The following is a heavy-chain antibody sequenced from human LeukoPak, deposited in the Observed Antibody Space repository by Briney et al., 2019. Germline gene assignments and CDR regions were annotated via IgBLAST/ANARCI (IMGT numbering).Heavy chain of an antibody. D-gene: IGHD6-19*01. V-gene: IGHV5-51*01. CDR1: GYSFTSYW. Sequence: GESLKISCKGSGYSFTSYWIGWVRQMPGKGLEWMGIIYPGDSDTRYSPSFQGQVTISADKSISTAYLQWSSLKASDTAMYYCARHALWYSSGWYMDYWGQGTLVTVSS. CDR3: ARHALWYSSGWYMDY. CDR2: IYPGDSDT. J-gene: IGHJ4*02.